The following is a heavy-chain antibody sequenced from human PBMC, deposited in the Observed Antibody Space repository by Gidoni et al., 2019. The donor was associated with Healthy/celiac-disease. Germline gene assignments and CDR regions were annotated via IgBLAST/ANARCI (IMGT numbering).Heavy chain of an antibody. Sequence: EVQLLESGGGLVQPGGSLRLSRAASGFTFSSYAMSWVRQAPGKGLEWVSAISGSGGSTYYADSVKGRFTISRDNSKNTLYLQMNSLRAEDTAVYYCAKDRYSSSSFPDAFDIWGQGTMVTVSS. CDR3: AKDRYSSSSFPDAFDI. J-gene: IGHJ3*02. D-gene: IGHD6-6*01. CDR2: ISGSGGST. V-gene: IGHV3-23*01. CDR1: GFTFSSYA.